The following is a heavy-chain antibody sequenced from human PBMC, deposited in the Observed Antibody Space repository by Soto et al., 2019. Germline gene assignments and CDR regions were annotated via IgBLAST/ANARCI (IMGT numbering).Heavy chain of an antibody. CDR1: GDTISTVDYF. Sequence: SETLSLTCSVSGDTISTVDYFWAWFRQPPGQALEYIGYIYKSTTTYYNPSFESRVAISLDTSKSQFSLTVTSVTAADTAVYFCARGRYCLTGRCFPNWFDSWGQGTLVTVS. CDR2: IYKSTTT. V-gene: IGHV4-30-4*01. D-gene: IGHD2-15*01. J-gene: IGHJ5*01. CDR3: ARGRYCLTGRCFPNWFDS.